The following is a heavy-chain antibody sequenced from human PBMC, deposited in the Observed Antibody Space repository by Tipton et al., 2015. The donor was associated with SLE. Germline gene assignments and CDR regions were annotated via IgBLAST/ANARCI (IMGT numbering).Heavy chain of an antibody. V-gene: IGHV4-34*01. CDR2: INHSGST. Sequence: LRLSCAVYGGSFSGYYWSWIRQPPGKGLEWIGEINHSGSTNYNPSLKSRVTISVDRSKNQFSLKLSSVTAADTAVYYCARNRLLPFYYFDYWGQGTLVTVSS. CDR1: GGSFSGYY. D-gene: IGHD3-3*01. CDR3: ARNRLLPFYYFDY. J-gene: IGHJ4*02.